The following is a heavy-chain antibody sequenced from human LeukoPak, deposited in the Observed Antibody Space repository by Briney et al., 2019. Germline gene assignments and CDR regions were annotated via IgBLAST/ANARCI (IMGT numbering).Heavy chain of an antibody. Sequence: SETLSLTCTVSGGSISSSSYYWGWIRQPPGKGLEWIGSIYYSGSTYYNPSLKSRVTISVDTSKNQFSLKLSSVAPADTAVYYCARHIAAAGPNWGQRTLVTVPS. CDR2: IYYSGST. J-gene: IGHJ4*02. CDR1: GGSISSSSYY. V-gene: IGHV4-39*01. CDR3: ARHIAAAGPN. D-gene: IGHD6-13*01.